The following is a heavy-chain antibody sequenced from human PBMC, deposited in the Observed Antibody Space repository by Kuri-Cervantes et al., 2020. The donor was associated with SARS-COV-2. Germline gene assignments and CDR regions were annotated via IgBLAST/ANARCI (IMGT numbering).Heavy chain of an antibody. V-gene: IGHV1-18*01. CDR2: ISAYNCNT. CDR1: GYTFTRDG. D-gene: IGHD3-3*01. Sequence: ASVKVSCKSSGYTFTRDGIRWVRQAPGQGLEWMGWISAYNCNTNYAHKLQGRVTMTTDTSTSSAYLELRSLRSDDTAVYYCARSRSERHDFWSGYYSQKWTKYYFNYWAQGPV. CDR3: ARSRSERHDFWSGYYSQKWTKYYFNY. J-gene: IGHJ4*02.